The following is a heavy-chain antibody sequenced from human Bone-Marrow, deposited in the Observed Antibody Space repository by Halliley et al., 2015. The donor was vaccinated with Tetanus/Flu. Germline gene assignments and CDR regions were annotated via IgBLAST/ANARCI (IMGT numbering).Heavy chain of an antibody. V-gene: IGHV1-69*06. CDR3: ARDLRMGVAVAGIDY. CDR1: GGTFSTYA. D-gene: IGHD6-19*01. CDR2: IIPMFGTP. Sequence: QLVQSGAELKKPGSSVKVSCKASGGTFSTYAIIWVRQAPGQGLEWMGGIIPMFGTPNYAQKFQGRVTITADKSTSTAYMEMSSLRSEDTAVYFCARDLRMGVAVAGIDYWGQGTLVSVS. J-gene: IGHJ4*02.